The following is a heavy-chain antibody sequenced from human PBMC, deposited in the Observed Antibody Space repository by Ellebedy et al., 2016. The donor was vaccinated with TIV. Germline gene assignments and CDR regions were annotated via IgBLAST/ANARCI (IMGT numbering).Heavy chain of an antibody. CDR2: ITSSGGKT. CDR1: GFTFMNYA. J-gene: IGHJ4*02. CDR3: AREAYSYDTSAYYYEPYYFDF. V-gene: IGHV3-23*01. Sequence: PGGSLRLSCAASGFTFMNYAMTWVRQAPGQGLEWVSVITSSGGKTYYADSVKGRFTISRDNSKNTLFLQMNSLRAEDTAVYYCAREAYSYDTSAYYYEPYYFDFWGQGTLVTVSS. D-gene: IGHD3-22*01.